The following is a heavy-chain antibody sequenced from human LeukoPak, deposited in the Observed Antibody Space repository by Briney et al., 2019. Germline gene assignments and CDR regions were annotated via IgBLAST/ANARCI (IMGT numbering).Heavy chain of an antibody. CDR2: ISGDHAT. Sequence: GGSLRLSCAASGFTFGHYAMSWVRQAPGKGLEWVAAISGDHATYDSNSLRGRFTISRDNSKNILYLQMNGLRAEDSAIYYCARASWISTADAVCWGQGTQVTVSS. J-gene: IGHJ4*02. CDR1: GFTFGHYA. CDR3: ARASWISTADAVC. V-gene: IGHV3-23*01. D-gene: IGHD2-2*03.